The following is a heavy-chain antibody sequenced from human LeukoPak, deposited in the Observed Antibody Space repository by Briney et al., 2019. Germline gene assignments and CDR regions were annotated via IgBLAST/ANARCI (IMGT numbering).Heavy chain of an antibody. D-gene: IGHD6-13*01. J-gene: IGHJ4*02. CDR1: GYTFTSYG. CDR2: ISAYNGNT. CDR3: ARGYSSSWLYYFDY. V-gene: IGHV1-18*01. Sequence: ASVKVSCKASGYTFTSYGISWVRQAPGQGLEWMGWISAYNGNTNYAQKFQGRVTMTRDMSTSTVYMELSSLRSEDTAVYYCARGYSSSWLYYFDYWGQGTLVTVSS.